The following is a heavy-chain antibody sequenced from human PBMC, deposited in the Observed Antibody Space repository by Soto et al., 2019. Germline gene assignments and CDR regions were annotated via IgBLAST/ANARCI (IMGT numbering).Heavy chain of an antibody. CDR3: ARDVNASSGGFDT. V-gene: IGHV4-4*02. CDR1: GDSISNNNW. J-gene: IGHJ4*02. Sequence: QVHLQESGPGLVKPSETLSLTCTVSGDSISNNNWWTWVRQPPGKGLEWIGEVYHGGSTNYNPSLKSRVSMSVDRSRNQFSLKLSSVTAADTAVYYCARDVNASSGGFDTWGQGTLVTVSS. CDR2: VYHGGST. D-gene: IGHD2-8*02.